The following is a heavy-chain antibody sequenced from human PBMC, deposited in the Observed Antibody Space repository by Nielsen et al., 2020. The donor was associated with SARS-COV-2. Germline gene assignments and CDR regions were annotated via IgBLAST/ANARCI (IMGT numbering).Heavy chain of an antibody. CDR2: ISWNSGSI. CDR3: AKSGTGYYDGMDV. J-gene: IGHJ6*02. D-gene: IGHD3/OR15-3a*01. Sequence: SCAASGFTFDDYAMHWVRQAPGKGLEWVSGISWNSGSIGYADSVKGRFTISRDNAKNSLYLQMNSLRAEDTALYYCAKSGTGYYDGMDVWGQGTTVTVSS. V-gene: IGHV3-9*01. CDR1: GFTFDDYA.